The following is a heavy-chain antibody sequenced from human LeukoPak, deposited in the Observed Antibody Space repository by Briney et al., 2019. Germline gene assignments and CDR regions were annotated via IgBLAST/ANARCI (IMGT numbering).Heavy chain of an antibody. V-gene: IGHV3-48*01. J-gene: IGHJ6*02. Sequence: GGSLRLSCAASGFTFDYYDMNWVRQAPGKGLEWLSYISRSSSVIYYADSVKGRFTISRDNTNNSLCLEMNGLRAEDTAVYFCARQLYTAGMDVWGQGTTVTVSS. CDR1: GFTFDYYD. CDR2: ISRSSSVI. CDR3: ARQLYTAGMDV. D-gene: IGHD1-14*01.